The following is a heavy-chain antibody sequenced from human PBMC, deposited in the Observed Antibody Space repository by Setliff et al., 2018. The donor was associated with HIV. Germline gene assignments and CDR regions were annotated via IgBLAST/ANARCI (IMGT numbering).Heavy chain of an antibody. CDR3: ARHCGGYDSSGYYYVVKGPGAFDI. CDR1: GGSFSDYY. J-gene: IGHJ3*02. D-gene: IGHD3-22*01. Sequence: PSETLSLTCAVYGGSFSDYYWSWIRQPPGKGLEWIGEINHSGRTIQSPSLGSRVTISIDTSKNQFSLKLSSVIAADTAVYYCARHCGGYDSSGYYYVVKGPGAFDIWGQGTMVTVSS. V-gene: IGHV4-34*01. CDR2: INHSGRT.